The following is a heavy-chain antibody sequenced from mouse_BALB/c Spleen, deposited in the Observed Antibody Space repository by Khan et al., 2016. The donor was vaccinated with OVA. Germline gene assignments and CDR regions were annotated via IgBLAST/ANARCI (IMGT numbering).Heavy chain of an antibody. CDR3: ARGYWYFEV. CDR1: GYTFTNQG. CDR2: INTYTGEP. Sequence: QIQLVQSGPELKKPGETVKISCKASGYTFTNQGMNWVKQAPGKGLKWMGWINTYTGEPTYADDFKGRFAFSLETSASTAYLQINNLKNEDMSTYCGARGYWYFEVWGAGATVTVSS. V-gene: IGHV9-1*02. J-gene: IGHJ1*01.